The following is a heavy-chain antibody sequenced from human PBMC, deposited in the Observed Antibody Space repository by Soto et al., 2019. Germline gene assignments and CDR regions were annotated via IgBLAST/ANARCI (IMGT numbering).Heavy chain of an antibody. J-gene: IGHJ4*02. CDR1: GDTFSFYS. CDR2: TNPILSMS. Sequence: QVQLVQSGAEVRKPGSSVKVSCKASGDTFSFYSINWVRQAPGLGLEWMGRTNPILSMSNYAQRFQGRVTXTXDXXTSTAYMELSGLRSEDTAIYYCASSYGSGYRAFDYWGQGALVTVSS. D-gene: IGHD3-10*01. V-gene: IGHV1-69*02. CDR3: ASSYGSGYRAFDY.